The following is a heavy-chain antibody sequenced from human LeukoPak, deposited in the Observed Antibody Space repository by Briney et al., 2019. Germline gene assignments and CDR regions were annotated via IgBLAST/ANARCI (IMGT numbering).Heavy chain of an antibody. CDR3: ARVAATATGAYDI. J-gene: IGHJ3*02. V-gene: IGHV3-7*04. D-gene: IGHD6-25*01. CDR2: IQQDGGEK. CDR1: GFTFSNYW. Sequence: GGSLTLSCAASGFTFSNYWMSWVRQAGGRGLAWEASIQQDGGEKYYVDSVKGGFTLSSENDNNSLYLQTDSLRAEGTAVCYCARVAATATGAYDIWGQGTMVTVSS.